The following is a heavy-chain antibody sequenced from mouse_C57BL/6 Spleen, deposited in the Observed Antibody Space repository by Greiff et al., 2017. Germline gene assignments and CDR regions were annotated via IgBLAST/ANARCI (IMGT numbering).Heavy chain of an antibody. CDR1: GYTFTDYY. CDR3: ARSSGPYFDY. D-gene: IGHD3-2*02. CDR2: INPNNGGT. V-gene: IGHV1-26*01. Sequence: EVQLQQSGPELVKPGASVKISCKASGYTFTDYYMNWVKQSHGKSLEWIGDINPNNGGTSYNQKFKGKATLTVDKSSSTAYMELRSLTSEDSAVYYCARSSGPYFDYGGEGTTLTVSS. J-gene: IGHJ2*01.